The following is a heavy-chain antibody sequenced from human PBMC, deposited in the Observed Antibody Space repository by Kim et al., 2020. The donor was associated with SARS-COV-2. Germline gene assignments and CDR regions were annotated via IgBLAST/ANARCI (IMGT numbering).Heavy chain of an antibody. J-gene: IGHJ6*02. Sequence: GGSLRLSCAASGFTFSSYAMSWVRQAPGKGLEWVSAISGSGGSTYYADSVKGRFTISRDNSKNTLYLQMNSLRAEDTAVYYCAKATLSVIAAAAAYYYYYYGMDVWGQGTTVTVSS. V-gene: IGHV3-23*01. CDR3: AKATLSVIAAAAAYYYYYYGMDV. D-gene: IGHD6-13*01. CDR1: GFTFSSYA. CDR2: ISGSGGST.